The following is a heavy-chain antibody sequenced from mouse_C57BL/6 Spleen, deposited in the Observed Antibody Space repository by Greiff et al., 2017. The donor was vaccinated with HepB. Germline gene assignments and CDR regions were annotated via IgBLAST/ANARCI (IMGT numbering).Heavy chain of an antibody. J-gene: IGHJ2*01. D-gene: IGHD2-5*01. CDR3: ARFYSNYEDY. CDR2: IYPSDSET. V-gene: IGHV1-61*01. CDR1: GYTFTSYW. Sequence: QVQLQQSGAELVRPGSSVKLSCKASGYTFTSYWMDWVKQRPGQGLEWIGNIYPSDSETHYNQKFKDKATLTVDKSSSTAYMQLSSLTSEDSAVYYCARFYSNYEDYWGQGTTLTVSS.